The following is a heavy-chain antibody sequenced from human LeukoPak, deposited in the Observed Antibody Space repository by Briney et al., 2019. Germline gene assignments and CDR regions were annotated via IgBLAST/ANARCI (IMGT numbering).Heavy chain of an antibody. CDR3: ARGLRVRAAGNIYYFDY. D-gene: IGHD6-13*01. V-gene: IGHV1-46*01. J-gene: IGHJ4*02. Sequence: ASVKVSCKASRYTFTSYYMHWVRQAPGQGLEWMGIINPSGGSTSYAQKFQGRVTMTRDTSTSTVYMELSSLRSEDTAVYYCARGLRVRAAGNIYYFDYWGQGTLVTVSS. CDR1: RYTFTSYY. CDR2: INPSGGST.